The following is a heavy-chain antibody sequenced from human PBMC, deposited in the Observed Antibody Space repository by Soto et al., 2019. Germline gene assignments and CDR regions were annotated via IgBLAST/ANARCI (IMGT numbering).Heavy chain of an antibody. CDR2: FYSGGKT. Sequence: QLQLQESGPGLVKASETLSLTCTVSGDSISRSANYWGWVRQSPGRGLEWIGSFYSGGKTYFNPSLKSRVALSADTSKNELSLRLSSVTATDTATYYCAKHPFSPLVTPYWYFDVWGRGTPVAVS. J-gene: IGHJ2*01. CDR3: AKHPFSPLVTPYWYFDV. CDR1: GDSISRSANY. V-gene: IGHV4-39*01. D-gene: IGHD3-16*02.